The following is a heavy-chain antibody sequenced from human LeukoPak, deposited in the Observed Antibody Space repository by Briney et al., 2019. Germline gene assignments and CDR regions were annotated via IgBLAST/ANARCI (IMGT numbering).Heavy chain of an antibody. CDR3: APDYYYYGMVV. CDR2: ISSGGSTI. Sequence: GGSLRLSRAASGFTFSTYEMNWVRQAPGKGLEWVSYISSGGSTIYYADSVKVRFTISRDNAKSSLFLQMNSLRAEDTAVYYCAPDYYYYGMVVRGQGTTVTVTS. CDR1: GFTFSTYE. J-gene: IGHJ6*02. V-gene: IGHV3-48*03.